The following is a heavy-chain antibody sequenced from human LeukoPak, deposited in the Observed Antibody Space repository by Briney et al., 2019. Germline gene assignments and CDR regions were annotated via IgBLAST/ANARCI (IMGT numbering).Heavy chain of an antibody. Sequence: GGSLRLSCAASGFTFSNYWMSWVHQAPGKGLEWVANIRPDGSEEFYVDSVKGRFTVSRDNAKNSLYLQMNSMRGEDTAVYYCATVPSSGYYYYYMDVWGRGTTVTVSS. D-gene: IGHD2/OR15-2a*01. J-gene: IGHJ6*03. CDR3: ATVPSSGYYYYYMDV. V-gene: IGHV3-7*01. CDR2: IRPDGSEE. CDR1: GFTFSNYW.